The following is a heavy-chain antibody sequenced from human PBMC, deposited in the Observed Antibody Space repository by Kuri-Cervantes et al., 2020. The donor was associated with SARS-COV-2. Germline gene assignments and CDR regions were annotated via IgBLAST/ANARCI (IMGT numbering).Heavy chain of an antibody. V-gene: IGHV3-21*01. Sequence: GESLKISCAASGFTFSSYSMNWVRQAPGNGLEWVSSISSSSSYIYYADSVKGRFTISRDNAKNSLYLQMNSLRAEDTAVYYCARDQCSSTSCYGTYYYYYYGMDVWGQGTTVTVSS. CDR2: ISSSSSYI. CDR3: ARDQCSSTSCYGTYYYYYYGMDV. J-gene: IGHJ6*02. D-gene: IGHD2-2*01. CDR1: GFTFSSYS.